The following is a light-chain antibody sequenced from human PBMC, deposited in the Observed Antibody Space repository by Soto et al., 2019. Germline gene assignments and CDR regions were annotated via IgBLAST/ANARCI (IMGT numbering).Light chain of an antibody. CDR3: QHYDHPPTLS. CDR2: DAS. Sequence: DLQMTQSPSSLSASVGDRVTITCQASQDIKNYLNWYQQKPGKAPNLLIYDASNLKTGVPSRFSGSGSGTHFTFTISSLQPEDIATYYCQHYDHPPTLSFGGGTKVEIK. CDR1: QDIKNY. J-gene: IGKJ4*01. V-gene: IGKV1-33*01.